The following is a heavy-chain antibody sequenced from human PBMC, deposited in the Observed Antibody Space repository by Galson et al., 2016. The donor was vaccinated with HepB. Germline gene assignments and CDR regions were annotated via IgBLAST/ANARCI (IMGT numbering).Heavy chain of an antibody. J-gene: IGHJ4*02. CDR2: IGAGGSNI. Sequence: SLRLSCAASGFTFRSYSMNWVRQAPGKGLEWVSYIGAGGSNIYHADSVKGRFSISRDNAKNTLYLQMTSLRADDTAVYFCARAVDSSWYSPAYWGQGTLVTVSS. CDR1: GFTFRSYS. V-gene: IGHV3-48*04. D-gene: IGHD6-13*01. CDR3: ARAVDSSWYSPAY.